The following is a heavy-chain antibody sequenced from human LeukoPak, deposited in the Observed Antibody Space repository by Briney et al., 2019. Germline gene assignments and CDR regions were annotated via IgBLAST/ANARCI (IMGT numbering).Heavy chain of an antibody. CDR3: AREIPGRIAADC. CDR1: GFTFSDYS. J-gene: IGHJ4*02. V-gene: IGHV3-48*01. CDR2: IGGRGDGV. Sequence: GGSLRLSCAASGFTFSDYSMNWVRQAPGKGLEWISYIGGRGDGVSYADSVKGRFIVSRDNAKNSLFLQMNRLRGEDTAIYFCAREIPGRIAADCWGQGTLVTVSS. D-gene: IGHD2-15*01.